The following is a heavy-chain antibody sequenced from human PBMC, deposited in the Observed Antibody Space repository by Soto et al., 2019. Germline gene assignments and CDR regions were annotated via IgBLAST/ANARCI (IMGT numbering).Heavy chain of an antibody. CDR2: IIPIFGTA. D-gene: IGHD6-19*01. J-gene: IGHJ5*02. Sequence: SVKVSCKASGGTFSSYAISWVRQAPGQGLEWMGGIIPIFGTANYAQKFQGRVTITADESTSTAYMELSSLRSEDTAVYYCARDVRVVAGSYNWFDPWGQGTLVTVSS. V-gene: IGHV1-69*13. CDR1: GGTFSSYA. CDR3: ARDVRVVAGSYNWFDP.